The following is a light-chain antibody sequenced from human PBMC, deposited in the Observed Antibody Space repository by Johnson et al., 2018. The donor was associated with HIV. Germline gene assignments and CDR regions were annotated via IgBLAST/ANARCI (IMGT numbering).Light chain of an antibody. CDR3: GTWDSRLGNYV. J-gene: IGLJ1*01. Sequence: QSVLTQPPSVSAAPGQKVTISCSGSSSNIGNNYVSWYRQLPGTAPKLLIYENNKRPSGIPDRFSGSKSGTSATLRITGIQPGDEADYYCGTWDSRLGNYVFGTWTKITVL. CDR2: ENN. CDR1: SSNIGNNY. V-gene: IGLV1-51*02.